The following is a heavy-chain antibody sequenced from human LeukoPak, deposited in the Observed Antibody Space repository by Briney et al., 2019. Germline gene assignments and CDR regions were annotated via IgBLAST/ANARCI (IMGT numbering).Heavy chain of an antibody. Sequence: PGGSLRLSCAASGFTFNSYWMSWVRQAPGKGLEWVANIKQDGSEKYYVDSVKGRFTISRDNAKNSLYLQMNSLRAEDTAVYYCARGFRGSFDYWGQGTLVTVSS. J-gene: IGHJ4*02. CDR1: GFTFNSYW. V-gene: IGHV3-7*01. CDR3: ARGFRGSFDY. CDR2: IKQDGSEK. D-gene: IGHD1-26*01.